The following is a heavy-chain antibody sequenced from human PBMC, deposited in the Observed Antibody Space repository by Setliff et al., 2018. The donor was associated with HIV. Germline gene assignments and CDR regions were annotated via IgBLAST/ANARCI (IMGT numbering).Heavy chain of an antibody. D-gene: IGHD3-22*01. CDR2: IYPGDSDT. Sequence: GESLKISCKGSGYSFKTYWIAWVRQMPGKGLEWMGSIYPGDSDTRYSPSFQGQVTISVDKSISTAYLQWSSLKASDTAMYYCARISSSGYYYYYYSLDVWGQGTTVTVSS. CDR1: GYSFKTYW. CDR3: ARISSSGYYYYYYSLDV. V-gene: IGHV5-51*01. J-gene: IGHJ6*02.